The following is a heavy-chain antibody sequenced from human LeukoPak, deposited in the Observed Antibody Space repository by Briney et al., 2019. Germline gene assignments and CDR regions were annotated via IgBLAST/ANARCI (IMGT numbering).Heavy chain of an antibody. CDR3: ARETAVAGIDY. CDR2: INSDGSST. D-gene: IGHD6-19*01. Sequence: PGGSLRLSCAASGFTFSSYWMHWVRQAPGKGLVWVSRINSDGSSTSYADSVKGRSTISRDNAKNTLYLQMNSLRAEDTAVYYCARETAVAGIDYWGQGTLVTVSS. J-gene: IGHJ4*02. V-gene: IGHV3-74*01. CDR1: GFTFSSYW.